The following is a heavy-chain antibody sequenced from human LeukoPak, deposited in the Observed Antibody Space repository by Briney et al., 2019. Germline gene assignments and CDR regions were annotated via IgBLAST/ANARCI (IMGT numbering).Heavy chain of an antibody. J-gene: IGHJ4*02. V-gene: IGHV3-48*01. Sequence: GGSLRLSCAASGFTFSSYSMNWVRQAPGKGLEWVSYTSSSSSTIYYADSVKGRFTISRDNAKNSLYLQMNSLRAEDTAVYYCARDPYDFWSGYPSNFDYWGQGTLVTVSS. CDR1: GFTFSSYS. CDR3: ARDPYDFWSGYPSNFDY. CDR2: TSSSSSTI. D-gene: IGHD3-3*01.